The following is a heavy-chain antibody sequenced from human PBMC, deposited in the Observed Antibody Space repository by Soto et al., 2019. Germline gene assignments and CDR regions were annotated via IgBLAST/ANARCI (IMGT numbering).Heavy chain of an antibody. J-gene: IGHJ4*02. CDR2: ISGSGGST. V-gene: IGHV3-23*01. CDR3: AKGGSRGGDCCRIFDY. Sequence: EVQLLESGGGLVQPGGSLRLSCAASGFTFSSYAMSWVRQAPGKGLEWVSAISGSGGSTYYADSVKGRFTISRDNSKNTLYLQMNSLRAEDTAVYYCAKGGSRGGDCCRIFDYWGQGTLVTVSS. CDR1: GFTFSSYA. D-gene: IGHD2-21*02.